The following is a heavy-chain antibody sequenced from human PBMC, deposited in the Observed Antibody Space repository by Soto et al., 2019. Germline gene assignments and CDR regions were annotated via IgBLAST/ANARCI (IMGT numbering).Heavy chain of an antibody. Sequence: GGSLRLSCAASGFTFSSYTMNWVRQAPGKGLEWVSCIRSSNSFIYYADSVKGRFTISRDDAKNSLYLQMNSLRAEDTAVYYCARAYGSGANYNWFDPWGQGTLVTVSS. J-gene: IGHJ5*02. CDR1: GFTFSSYT. CDR3: ARAYGSGANYNWFDP. V-gene: IGHV3-21*01. D-gene: IGHD3-10*01. CDR2: IRSSNSFI.